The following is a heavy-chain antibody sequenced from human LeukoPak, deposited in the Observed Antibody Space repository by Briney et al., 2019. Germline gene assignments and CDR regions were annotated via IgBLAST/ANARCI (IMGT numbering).Heavy chain of an antibody. CDR2: ISAYNGNT. CDR1: GYTFTSYG. D-gene: IGHD5-12*01. J-gene: IGHJ4*02. Sequence: GASVKVSCKASGYTFTSYGISWVRQAPGQGLEWMGWISAYNGNTNYAQKLQGRVTMTTDTSTSTAYMELRSLRSDDTAVYYCARYPGTTGRYSDYAKPFDYWGQGTLVTVSS. V-gene: IGHV1-18*01. CDR3: ARYPGTTGRYSDYAKPFDY.